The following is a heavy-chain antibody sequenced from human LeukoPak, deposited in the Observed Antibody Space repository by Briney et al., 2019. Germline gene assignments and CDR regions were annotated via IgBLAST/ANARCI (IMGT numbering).Heavy chain of an antibody. CDR1: GFTFYLYA. V-gene: IGHV3-21*01. Sequence: NPGGSLRLSCGASGFTFYLYAMSWVRQAPGKGLEWVSDVSGSGGHINYADSVKGRFTISIDNAKNSLYLQMNSLGAEDTAVYYCARDPLTTRGAAFDIWGQGTMVTASS. CDR2: VSGSGGHI. CDR3: ARDPLTTRGAAFDI. J-gene: IGHJ3*02. D-gene: IGHD1-1*01.